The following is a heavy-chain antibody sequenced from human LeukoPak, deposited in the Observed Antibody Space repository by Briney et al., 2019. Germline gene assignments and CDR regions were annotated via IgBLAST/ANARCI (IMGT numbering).Heavy chain of an antibody. CDR2: ISGGGSKT. Sequence: GGSLGLSCAASGFTFSDYYMSWIRQAPGKGLEWVSAISGGGSKTHYADSVKGRFTISRDNSKNTLYLEMNSLRAEDTAVHYCAKQVGYYYDSWSSILDYWGQGTLVTVSS. CDR1: GFTFSDYY. CDR3: AKQVGYYYDSWSSILDY. J-gene: IGHJ4*02. D-gene: IGHD3-10*01. V-gene: IGHV3-23*01.